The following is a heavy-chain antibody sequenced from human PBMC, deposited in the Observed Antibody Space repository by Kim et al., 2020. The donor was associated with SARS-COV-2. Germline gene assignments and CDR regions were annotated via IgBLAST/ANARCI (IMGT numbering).Heavy chain of an antibody. Sequence: GGSLRLSCAASGFTFSSYWMSWVRQAPGKGLEWVANIKQDGSEKYYVDSVKGRFTISRDNAKNSLYLQMNSLRAEDTAVYYCARNRARIVRVAFDIWGQGTMVTVSS. CDR2: IKQDGSEK. CDR3: ARNRARIVRVAFDI. V-gene: IGHV3-7*03. D-gene: IGHD3-10*01. CDR1: GFTFSSYW. J-gene: IGHJ3*02.